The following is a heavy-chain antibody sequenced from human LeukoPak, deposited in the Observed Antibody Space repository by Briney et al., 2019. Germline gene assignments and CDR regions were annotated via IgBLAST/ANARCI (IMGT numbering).Heavy chain of an antibody. J-gene: IGHJ6*02. CDR2: IYHSGST. CDR1: GGSISSGGYS. D-gene: IGHD2-2*01. V-gene: IGHV4-30-2*01. Sequence: PSQTLSLTCAVSGGSISSGGYSWSWIRQPPGKGLEWIGYIYHSGSTYYNPSLKSRVTISVDRSKNQFSLKLSSVTAADTAVYYCARVGCSSTSCYGTNYYGMDVWGQGTTVTVSS. CDR3: ARVGCSSTSCYGTNYYGMDV.